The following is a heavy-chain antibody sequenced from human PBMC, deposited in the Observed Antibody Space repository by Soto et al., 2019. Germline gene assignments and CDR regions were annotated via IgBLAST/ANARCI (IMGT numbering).Heavy chain of an antibody. J-gene: IGHJ4*02. CDR1: GFTFSSYS. Sequence: GGSLRLSCAASGFTFSSYSINWVRQAPGKGLEWVSSISSSSSYIYYADSVKGRFTISRDNPKNSLYLQMNSLRAEDTALYYCARAGAVAFFDYWGQGTLVTVSS. CDR3: ARAGAVAFFDY. V-gene: IGHV3-21*01. CDR2: ISSSSSYI. D-gene: IGHD6-19*01.